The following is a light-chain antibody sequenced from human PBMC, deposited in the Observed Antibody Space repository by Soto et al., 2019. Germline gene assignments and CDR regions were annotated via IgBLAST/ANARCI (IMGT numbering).Light chain of an antibody. J-gene: IGKJ2*01. V-gene: IGKV3-15*01. CDR3: QQYNNWSPYT. CDR2: GAS. CDR1: QSVSSN. Sequence: EIVMTQSQATLSVSPGVRATLSCRASQSVSSNLAWYQQKPGQAPRLLLYGASTRATGIPARFSGSGSGTEFTLTISSLLSEDFGVYYCQQYNNWSPYTFGQGTKLEIK.